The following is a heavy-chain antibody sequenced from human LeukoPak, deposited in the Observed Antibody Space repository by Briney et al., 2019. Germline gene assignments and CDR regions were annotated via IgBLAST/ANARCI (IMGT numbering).Heavy chain of an antibody. CDR3: ARRPSY. CDR1: GYSISSGYY. Sequence: SETLPLTCIVSGYSISSGYYWGWIRQPPGKGLEWIGSIYHSGSTDYNPSLKSRVTISVDTSKNQFSLKLSSVTAADTAVYYCARRPSYWGQGTLVTVSS. CDR2: IYHSGST. V-gene: IGHV4-38-2*02. J-gene: IGHJ4*02.